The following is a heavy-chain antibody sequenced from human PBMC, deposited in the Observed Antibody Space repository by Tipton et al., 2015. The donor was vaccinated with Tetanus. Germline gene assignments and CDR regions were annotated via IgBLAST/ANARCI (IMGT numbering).Heavy chain of an antibody. D-gene: IGHD6-19*01. CDR1: GFALNDYW. J-gene: IGHJ4*02. Sequence: VQLVQSGGGLVQPGGSPRLSCSVSGFALNDYWMHWVRQAPGKGPVWVARIDNFGSNPFYADSVKGRFTISRDNAKNTLYLQMNSLRAEDTAVYYCARDSSMAVADPILWYWGQGTLVTVSS. V-gene: IGHV3-74*01. CDR2: IDNFGSNP. CDR3: ARDSSMAVADPILWY.